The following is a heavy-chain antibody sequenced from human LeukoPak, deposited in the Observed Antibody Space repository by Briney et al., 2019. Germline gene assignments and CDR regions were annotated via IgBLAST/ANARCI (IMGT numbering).Heavy chain of an antibody. CDR1: GFTVSSNY. V-gene: IGHV3-53*01. CDR2: F. D-gene: IGHD7-27*01. Sequence: PGGSLRLSCAASGFTVSSNYMSWVRQAPRKGLEWVSGFKGRYTISRDTSKNTLFLQMSSLAADDTAVYYCAKLGHPLDDYWGQGTLVTVSS. J-gene: IGHJ4*02. CDR3: AKLGHPLDDY.